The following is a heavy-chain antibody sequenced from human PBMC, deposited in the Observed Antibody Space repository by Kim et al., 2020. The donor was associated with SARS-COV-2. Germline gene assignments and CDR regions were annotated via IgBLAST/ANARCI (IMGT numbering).Heavy chain of an antibody. Sequence: YADSVTGRFTISRDNSKNTLYLQRNSLRAGETAGYYCAREDIVVVPAIDYWGQGTLVTVSS. V-gene: IGHV3-33*01. CDR3: AREDIVVVPAIDY. D-gene: IGHD2-2*01. J-gene: IGHJ4*02.